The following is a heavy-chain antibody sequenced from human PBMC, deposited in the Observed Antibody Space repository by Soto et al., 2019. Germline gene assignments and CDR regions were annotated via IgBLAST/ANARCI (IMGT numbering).Heavy chain of an antibody. Sequence: SVKVSCKASGFTFTSSAVQWVRQARGQRLEWIGWIVVGSGNTNYAQKFQERVTITSDMSTSTAYMELSGLRSEDTAVYYCARDVIGHDNYETIGYYFDHWGPGTLVTVSS. J-gene: IGHJ4*02. CDR1: GFTFTSSA. V-gene: IGHV1-58*01. CDR3: ARDVIGHDNYETIGYYFDH. CDR2: IVVGSGNT. D-gene: IGHD3-16*01.